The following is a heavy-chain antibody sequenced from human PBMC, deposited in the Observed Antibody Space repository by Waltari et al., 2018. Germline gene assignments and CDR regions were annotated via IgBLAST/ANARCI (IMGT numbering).Heavy chain of an antibody. V-gene: IGHV3-21*01. Sequence: EVQLVESGGGLVKPGGSLRLSCAASGFTFSGYSMTWVRQAPGKGLELVASIRASGSDIYYADSVMGRFTISRDNSKNSLYLQMHSLRAEDTAVYYCARMSPQLGGAGFWGQGTLVSVSS. CDR2: IRASGSDI. D-gene: IGHD1-26*01. J-gene: IGHJ4*02. CDR1: GFTFSGYS. CDR3: ARMSPQLGGAGF.